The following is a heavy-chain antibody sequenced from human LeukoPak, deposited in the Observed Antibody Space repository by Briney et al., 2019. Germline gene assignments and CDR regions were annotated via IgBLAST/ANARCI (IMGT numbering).Heavy chain of an antibody. V-gene: IGHV1-8*01. D-gene: IGHD3-16*01. Sequence: ASVKVSCKASGYTFTSYHIDWVRQAPGQGPEWMGWMNAESGHTGYAQNLEGRVSMTRDTSTNTAYMELRSLRSEDTAVYFCARGRVKGALRFDYWGQGTLVTVSS. CDR1: GYTFTSYH. CDR2: MNAESGHT. J-gene: IGHJ4*02. CDR3: ARGRVKGALRFDY.